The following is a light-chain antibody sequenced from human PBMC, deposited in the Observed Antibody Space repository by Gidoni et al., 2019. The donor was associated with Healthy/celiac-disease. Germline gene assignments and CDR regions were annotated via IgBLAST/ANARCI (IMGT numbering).Light chain of an antibody. CDR2: GTF. Sequence: EIVLTHSPGTLSLSPGERATLSCRASQTITSDSLAWYQQKPGQAPRLLIYGTFSRATGIPDRFSGSGSGTDFTLTINRLEPEDFAVYSCQQYAGSPITFGGGTKLEIK. V-gene: IGKV3-20*01. J-gene: IGKJ4*01. CDR1: QTITSDS. CDR3: QQYAGSPIT.